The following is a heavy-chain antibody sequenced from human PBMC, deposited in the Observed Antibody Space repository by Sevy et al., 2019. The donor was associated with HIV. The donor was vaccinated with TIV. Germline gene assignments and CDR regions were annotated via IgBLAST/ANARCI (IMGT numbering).Heavy chain of an antibody. D-gene: IGHD1-7*01. CDR1: EFTFNNYA. Sequence: GGSLRLSCAASEFTFNNYAMNWVRRAPGKGLEWISAISADGTYTYHADSVQRRFTISRDNSKSTVYLQMDSLRADDTAVYYCTKGDGGQWNSDYFDYWGQGVLVTVSS. J-gene: IGHJ4*02. CDR2: ISADGTYT. CDR3: TKGDGGQWNSDYFDY. V-gene: IGHV3-23*01.